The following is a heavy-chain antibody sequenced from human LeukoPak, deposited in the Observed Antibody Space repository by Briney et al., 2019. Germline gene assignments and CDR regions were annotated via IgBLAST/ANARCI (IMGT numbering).Heavy chain of an antibody. Sequence: PSETLSLTCAVYGGSFSGYYWSWIRQPPGKGLEWIGEINHSGSTNYNPSLKSRVTISVDTSKNQFSLKLSSVTAADTAVYYCARVEIAVSLRFDYWGQGPLLTVSS. CDR3: ARVEIAVSLRFDY. D-gene: IGHD5-24*01. CDR2: INHSGST. J-gene: IGHJ4*02. CDR1: GGSFSGYY. V-gene: IGHV4-34*01.